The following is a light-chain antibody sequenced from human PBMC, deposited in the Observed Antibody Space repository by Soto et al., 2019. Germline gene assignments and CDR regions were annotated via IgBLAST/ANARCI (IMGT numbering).Light chain of an antibody. CDR2: AAS. CDR1: QDVSSN. J-gene: IGKJ5*01. V-gene: IGKV3-15*01. Sequence: EIVMTQSPATLSVSLGERATLSCRASQDVSSNLAWYQQKPGQAPRLLIYAASTRATGIPARFSGSGSGTEVTITIISMQSEDVAVSYCRQYNNWPSHTFGQGTKLEIK. CDR3: RQYNNWPSHT.